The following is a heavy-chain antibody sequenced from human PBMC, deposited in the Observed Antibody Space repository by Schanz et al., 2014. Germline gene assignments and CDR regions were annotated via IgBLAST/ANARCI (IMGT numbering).Heavy chain of an antibody. CDR3: AKGRGSWGYFFDY. Sequence: EVHLVESGGGLVQPGGSLRLSCAASGFTFSHYWLSWVRQTPGKRLEWVAIITPDGSDKWYVDSVKGRFTISRDNAKDSLHLQMNSLRAEDTAVYYCAKGRGSWGYFFDYWGQGTLVTVSS. J-gene: IGHJ4*02. D-gene: IGHD6-13*01. CDR1: GFTFSHYW. V-gene: IGHV3-7*03. CDR2: ITPDGSDK.